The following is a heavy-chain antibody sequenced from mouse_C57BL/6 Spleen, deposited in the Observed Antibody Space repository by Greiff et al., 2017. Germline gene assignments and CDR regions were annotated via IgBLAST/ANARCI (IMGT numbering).Heavy chain of an antibody. Sequence: QVQLQQPGAELVRPGTSVKLSCKASGYTFTSYWMHWVKQRPGQGLEWIGVIDPSDSYTNCNQKFKGKATLTVDTSSSTAYMQLSSLTSEDSAVYYCSLGRGYAMDYWGQGTSVTVSS. D-gene: IGHD4-1*01. CDR2: IDPSDSYT. CDR3: SLGRGYAMDY. V-gene: IGHV1-59*01. J-gene: IGHJ4*01. CDR1: GYTFTSYW.